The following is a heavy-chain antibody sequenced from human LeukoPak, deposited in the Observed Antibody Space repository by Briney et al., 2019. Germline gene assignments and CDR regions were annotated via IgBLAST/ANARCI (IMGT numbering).Heavy chain of an antibody. CDR2: IYYSGST. Sequence: SETLSLTCTVSGGSIGSYYWSWMRQPPGKGLEWIGSIYYSGSTYYNPSLKSRVTISVDTSKNQFSLKLSSVTAADTAVYYCARHAPDVLRFLEWLLHAFDIWGQGTMVTVSS. V-gene: IGHV4-59*05. J-gene: IGHJ3*02. CDR3: ARHAPDVLRFLEWLLHAFDI. D-gene: IGHD3-3*01. CDR1: GGSIGSYY.